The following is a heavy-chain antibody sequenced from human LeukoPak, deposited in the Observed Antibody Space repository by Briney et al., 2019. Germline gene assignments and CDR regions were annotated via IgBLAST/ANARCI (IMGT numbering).Heavy chain of an antibody. V-gene: IGHV4-39*01. CDR1: GGSVSSSTYY. CDR3: ARLSKGRYFDYIFDY. CDR2: IYYTGST. J-gene: IGHJ4*02. Sequence: SETLSLTCTVSGGSVSSSTYYWGWVRQPPGKGLEWIGNIYYTGSTYYNASLRSRVILSVDTSKNQFSLKMTSVTAADTAVYYCARLSKGRYFDYIFDYWGQGAVATVSS. D-gene: IGHD3-9*01.